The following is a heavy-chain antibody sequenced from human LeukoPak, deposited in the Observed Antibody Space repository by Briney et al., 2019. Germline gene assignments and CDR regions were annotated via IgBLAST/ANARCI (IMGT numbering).Heavy chain of an antibody. D-gene: IGHD3-3*01. J-gene: IGHJ4*02. CDR1: GESFSGYY. Sequence: PSETLSLTCAVYGESFSGYYWTWIRQPPGKGLEWVGEINHSGSTNYNPSLKSRVTISVDTSKNQFSLKLSSVTAADTAVYYCARLKPTYYDFWSGYYKSPNYFDYWGQGTLVTVSS. V-gene: IGHV4-34*01. CDR2: INHSGST. CDR3: ARLKPTYYDFWSGYYKSPNYFDY.